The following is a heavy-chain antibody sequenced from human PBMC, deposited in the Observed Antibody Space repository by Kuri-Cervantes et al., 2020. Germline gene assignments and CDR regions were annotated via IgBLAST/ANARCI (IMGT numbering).Heavy chain of an antibody. Sequence: ASVKVSCRASGYTLTGYYIHWVRQAPGQGLEWMGWINPNSGGTNYAPKFQGWVTMTRDTSISTAYMELSRLRSDDTAVYYCARDYYFDSSGYFSPHNWFDPWGQGTLVTVSS. J-gene: IGHJ5*02. V-gene: IGHV1-2*04. CDR2: INPNSGGT. CDR3: ARDYYFDSSGYFSPHNWFDP. CDR1: GYTLTGYY. D-gene: IGHD3-22*01.